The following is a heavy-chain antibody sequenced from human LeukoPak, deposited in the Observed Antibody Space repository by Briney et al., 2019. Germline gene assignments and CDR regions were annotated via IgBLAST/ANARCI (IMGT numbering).Heavy chain of an antibody. D-gene: IGHD2-15*01. J-gene: IGHJ3*02. CDR2: ISWNSGSI. CDR1: GFTFDDYA. Sequence: GRSLRLSCAASGFTFDDYAMHWVRQAPGKGLEWVLGISWNSGSIGYADSVKGRFTISRDNAKNSLYLQMNSLRAEDMALYYCAKGGSFGGYCSGGSCYDYAFDIWGQGTMVTVSS. V-gene: IGHV3-9*03. CDR3: AKGGSFGGYCSGGSCYDYAFDI.